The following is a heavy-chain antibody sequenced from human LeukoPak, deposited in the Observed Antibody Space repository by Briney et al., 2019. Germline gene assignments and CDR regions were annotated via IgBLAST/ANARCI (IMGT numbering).Heavy chain of an antibody. J-gene: IGHJ6*02. V-gene: IGHV3-21*01. CDR1: GFTFSSYS. D-gene: IGHD3-10*01. Sequence: GGSLRLSCAASGFTFSSYSMNWVRQAPGKGLEWVSSISSSSSYIYYADSVKGRFTISRDNAKNSLYLQMNSLRAEDTAVYYCARSWLPYYGHYGIDVWGQGTTVTVSS. CDR3: ARSWLPYYGHYGIDV. CDR2: ISSSSSYI.